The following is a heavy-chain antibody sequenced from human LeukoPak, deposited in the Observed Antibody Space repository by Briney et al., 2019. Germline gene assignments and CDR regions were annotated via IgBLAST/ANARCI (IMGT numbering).Heavy chain of an antibody. CDR2: INHSGST. CDR3: ARRPTYYYDTSGYYCFDY. V-gene: IGHV4-34*01. Sequence: PSETLSLTCGVFGGSFSGYYWTWIRQPPGKGLEWIGEINHSGSTTYNPSLKSRVTISVDTSKNQFSLKLSSVTAADTAVYYCARRPTYYYDTSGYYCFDYWGQGTLVTVSS. J-gene: IGHJ4*02. D-gene: IGHD3-22*01. CDR1: GGSFSGYY.